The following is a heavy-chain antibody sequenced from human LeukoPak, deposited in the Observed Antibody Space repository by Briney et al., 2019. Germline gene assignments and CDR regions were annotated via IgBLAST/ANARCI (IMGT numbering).Heavy chain of an antibody. V-gene: IGHV4-59*01. J-gene: IGHJ3*02. CDR3: ATRTPYYDILTGYYRGAFDI. D-gene: IGHD3-9*01. Sequence: SETLSLTCTVSGGSISSYYWSWIRQPPGKGLEWIGYIYYSGSTNYNPSLKSRVTISVDTSKNQFSLKLSSVTAADTAVYYCATRTPYYDILTGYYRGAFDIWGQGTMVTVSS. CDR1: GGSISSYY. CDR2: IYYSGST.